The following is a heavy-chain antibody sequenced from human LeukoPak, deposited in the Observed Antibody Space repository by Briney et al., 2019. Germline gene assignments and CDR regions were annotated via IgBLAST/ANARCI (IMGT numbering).Heavy chain of an antibody. CDR1: GYTFTGYY. CDR2: INPNSGGT. CDR3: ALGGPSASDYYYNYGMDV. D-gene: IGHD6-25*01. Sequence: GASVKVSCKASGYTFTGYYMHWVRQAPGQGPEWMGWINPNSGGTNYAQKFQGRVTMTRDTSISTAYMELSRLRSDDTAVYYCALGGPSASDYYYNYGMDVWGQGTTVTVSS. V-gene: IGHV1-2*02. J-gene: IGHJ6*02.